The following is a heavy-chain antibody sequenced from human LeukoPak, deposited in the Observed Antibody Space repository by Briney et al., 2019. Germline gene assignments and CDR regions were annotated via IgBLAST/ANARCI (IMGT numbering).Heavy chain of an antibody. V-gene: IGHV4-59*08. Sequence: SETLSLTCTVSGGSISSYYWSWIRQPPGKGLEWIGYIYYSGSTYYNPSLKSRVTISVDTSKNQFSLKLSSVTAADTAVYYCARAVTWSHWGQGTLVTVSS. CDR3: ARAVTWSH. J-gene: IGHJ4*02. D-gene: IGHD3-3*01. CDR1: GGSISSYY. CDR2: IYYSGST.